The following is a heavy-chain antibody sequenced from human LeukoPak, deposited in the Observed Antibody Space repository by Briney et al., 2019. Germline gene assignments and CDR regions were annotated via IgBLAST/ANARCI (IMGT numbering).Heavy chain of an antibody. J-gene: IGHJ4*02. CDR1: GGTFSSYA. V-gene: IGHV1-69*05. CDR3: ARYHIVGANYYFDY. Sequence: GASVKVPCKASGGTFSSYAISWVRQAPGQGLEWMGRIIPIFGTANYAQKFQGRVTITTDESTSTAYMGLSSLRSEDTAVYYCARYHIVGANYYFDYWGQGTLVTVSS. CDR2: IIPIFGTA. D-gene: IGHD1-26*01.